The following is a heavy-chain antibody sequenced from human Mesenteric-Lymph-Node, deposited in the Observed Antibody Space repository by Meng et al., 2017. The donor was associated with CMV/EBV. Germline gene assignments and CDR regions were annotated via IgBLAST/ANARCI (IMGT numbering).Heavy chain of an antibody. CDR3: ARGSSYDILTGYFDY. CDR1: GGSFSGYS. V-gene: IGHV4-34*01. D-gene: IGHD3-9*01. CDR2: INHSGST. Sequence: HPRGAGLLEPSGTLFVMCSCHGGSFSGYSWNWLRQAPEKGLEWIGEINHSGSTTYNPSFTSRIIISVDTSTNQISLNMSSVTAADTAVYYCARGSSYDILTGYFDYWGQGALVTVSS. J-gene: IGHJ4*02.